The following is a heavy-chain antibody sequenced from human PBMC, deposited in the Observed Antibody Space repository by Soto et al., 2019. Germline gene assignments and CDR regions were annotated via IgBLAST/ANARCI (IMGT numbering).Heavy chain of an antibody. D-gene: IGHD2-8*02. CDR3: ARDLLAGCYYYGMDV. Sequence: QVQLQESGPGLVKPSETLSLTCTVSGGSISSYYWSWIRQPPGKGLEWIGYIYYSGSTNYNPSLTSRVTISVDTSKYQFSLKLSSVTAADTAVYYCARDLLAGCYYYGMDVWGQGTTVTVSS. CDR2: IYYSGST. V-gene: IGHV4-59*01. J-gene: IGHJ6*02. CDR1: GGSISSYY.